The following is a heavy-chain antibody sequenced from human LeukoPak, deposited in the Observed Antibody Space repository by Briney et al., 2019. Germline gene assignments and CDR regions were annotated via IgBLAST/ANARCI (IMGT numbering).Heavy chain of an antibody. J-gene: IGHJ6*02. Sequence: GGSLRLSCAASGFTFSSYSMNWVRQAPGKGLEWVSVIYSGGSTYYADSVKGRFTISRHNSKNTLYLQMNSLRAEDTAVYYCARGGPSYYYYYGMDVWGQGTTVTVSS. CDR3: ARGGPSYYYYYGMDV. CDR2: IYSGGST. CDR1: GFTFSSYS. V-gene: IGHV3-53*04.